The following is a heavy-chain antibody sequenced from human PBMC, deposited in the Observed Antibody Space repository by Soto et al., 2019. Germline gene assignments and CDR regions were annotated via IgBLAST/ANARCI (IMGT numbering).Heavy chain of an antibody. J-gene: IGHJ6*03. Sequence: SVKVSCKASGGTFSSYTISWVRQAPGQGLEWMGRIIPILGIANYAQKFQGRVTITADKSTSTAYMELSSLRSEDTAVYYCARASSWYPSFMDVWGKGTTVTVSS. CDR3: ARASSWYPSFMDV. D-gene: IGHD6-13*01. CDR2: IIPILGIA. V-gene: IGHV1-69*02. CDR1: GGTFSSYT.